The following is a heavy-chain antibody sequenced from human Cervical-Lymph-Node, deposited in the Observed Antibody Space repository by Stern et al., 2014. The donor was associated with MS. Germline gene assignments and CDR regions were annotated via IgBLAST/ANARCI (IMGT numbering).Heavy chain of an antibody. CDR3: ARRSALTGDAFDI. J-gene: IGHJ3*02. V-gene: IGHV5-51*01. D-gene: IGHD2-15*01. Sequence: VQLVESGXXXKKXXXXLKISCKGSGXXFTXYWIGXXXQMPGKGXEWMGISYPGDSDTRSSPSFQGQVTISADKSISTAYLQWSSLKASDTXXYYCARRSALTGDAFDIWGQGTMVTVSS. CDR2: SYPGDSDT. CDR1: GXXFTXYW.